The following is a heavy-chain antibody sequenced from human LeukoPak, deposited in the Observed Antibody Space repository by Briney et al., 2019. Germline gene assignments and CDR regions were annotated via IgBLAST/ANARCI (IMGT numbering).Heavy chain of an antibody. V-gene: IGHV3-30*03. CDR3: AGGSGSYLADI. CDR2: ISYDGSNK. J-gene: IGHJ3*02. D-gene: IGHD3-10*01. CDR1: GFTFSSYG. Sequence: GGSLRLSCAASGFTFSSYGMHWVRQAPGKGLEWVAVISYDGSNKYYADSVKGRFTISRDNSKNTLYLQMNSLRAEDTAVYYCAGGSGSYLADIWGQGTMVTVSS.